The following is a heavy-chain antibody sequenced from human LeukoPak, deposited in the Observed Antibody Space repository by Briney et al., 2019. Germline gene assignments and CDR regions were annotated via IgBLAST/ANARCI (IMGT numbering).Heavy chain of an antibody. CDR2: MNPNSGNT. CDR1: GYTFTSYD. D-gene: IGHD3-22*01. J-gene: IGHJ3*02. V-gene: IGHV1-8*01. Sequence: ASVKVSCKASGYTFTSYDINWVRQATGQGLEWMGWMNPNSGNTGYAQKFQGRVTMTRNTSISTAYMELSSLRSEDAAVYYCARKVVNTPAAFDIWGQGTMVTVSS. CDR3: ARKVVNTPAAFDI.